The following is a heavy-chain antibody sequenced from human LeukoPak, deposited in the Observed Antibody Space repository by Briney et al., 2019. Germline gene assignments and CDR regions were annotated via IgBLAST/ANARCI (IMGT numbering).Heavy chain of an antibody. CDR3: ARVYTFGPDY. J-gene: IGHJ4*02. CDR1: GFTFSSHW. CDR2: INTDGSTT. D-gene: IGHD3-3*01. V-gene: IGHV3-74*01. Sequence: GGPLRLSCAASGFTFSSHWMHWVRQAPGKGLVWVSRINTDGSTTSYADSVKGRFTISRDNAKNTLYLQMNSLRAEDTAVYYCARVYTFGPDYWGQGTLVTVSS.